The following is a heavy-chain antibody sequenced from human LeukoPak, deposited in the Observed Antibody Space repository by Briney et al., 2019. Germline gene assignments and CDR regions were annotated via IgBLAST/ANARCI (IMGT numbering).Heavy chain of an antibody. V-gene: IGHV3-23*01. CDR1: GFTFSNSA. J-gene: IGHJ3*02. D-gene: IGHD5-12*01. CDR2: ISGGGGST. CDR3: AKARYSGYAFDAFDM. Sequence: GGSLRLSCAASGFTFSNSAMNWVRQAPGKGPEWVSVISGGGGSTFYADSVKGRFTISRDNSKNTLYLQMNSLRAEETPVFYCAKARYSGYAFDAFDMWGQATMVSVSS.